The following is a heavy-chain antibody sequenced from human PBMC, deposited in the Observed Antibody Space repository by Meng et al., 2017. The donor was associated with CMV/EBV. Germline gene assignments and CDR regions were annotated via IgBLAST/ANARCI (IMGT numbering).Heavy chain of an antibody. CDR3: ARAWSRAIFGVASASFDY. D-gene: IGHD3-3*01. J-gene: IGHJ4*02. CDR1: GGSISSSSYY. V-gene: IGHV4-39*07. Sequence: SETLSLTCTVSGGSISSSSYYWGWIRQPPGKGLEWIGSIYYSGSTYYNPSLKSRVTISVDTSKNQFSLKPSSVTAADTAVYYCARAWSRAIFGVASASFDYWGQGTLVTVSS. CDR2: IYYSGST.